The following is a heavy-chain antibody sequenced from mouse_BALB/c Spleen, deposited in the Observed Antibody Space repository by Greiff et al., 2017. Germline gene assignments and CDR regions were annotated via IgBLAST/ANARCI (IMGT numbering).Heavy chain of an antibody. CDR3: VSWDYYAMDY. CDR2: IRSKSNNYAT. J-gene: IGHJ4*01. Sequence: GGGLVQPNGSLKLPCAASGFTFITNALTWVRQAPGKGLEWVARIRSKSNNYATYYADSVKDRFTSSSVDSQSMLYLQMNNLTTEDTAMYYCVSWDYYAMDYWGQGTSVTVSS. V-gene: IGHV10S3*01. CDR1: GFTFITNA.